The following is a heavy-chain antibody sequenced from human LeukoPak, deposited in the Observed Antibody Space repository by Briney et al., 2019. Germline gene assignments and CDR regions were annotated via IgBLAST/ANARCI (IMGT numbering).Heavy chain of an antibody. J-gene: IGHJ4*02. CDR2: MNPNSGYT. V-gene: IGHV1-8*03. CDR3: ARVAGSIDY. Sequence: ASVKVSCKASGYTFTTYDINWVRQATGQGLEWMGWMNPNSGYTGYAQKFQGRVTITRDTSISTAYMEMSSLRSEDTAVYYCARVAGSIDYWGQGTLVTVSS. CDR1: GYTFTTYD. D-gene: IGHD6-19*01.